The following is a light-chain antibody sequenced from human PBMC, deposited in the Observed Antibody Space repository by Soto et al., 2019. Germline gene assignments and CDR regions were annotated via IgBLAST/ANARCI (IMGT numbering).Light chain of an antibody. V-gene: IGKV3-15*01. CDR1: QSISDT. CDR2: GAS. J-gene: IGKJ1*01. CDR3: QHYNSYSEA. Sequence: EIMMTQSPATLSVSPGGRATLSCRASQSISDTLAWYQQKPGQAPRLLIHGASTRATGFPARFSGSGSGTEFTLTISSLQPDDFATYYCQHYNSYSEAFGQGTKVDIK.